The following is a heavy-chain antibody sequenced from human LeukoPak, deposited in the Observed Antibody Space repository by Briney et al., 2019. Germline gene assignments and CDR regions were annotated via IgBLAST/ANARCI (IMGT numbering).Heavy chain of an antibody. D-gene: IGHD3-16*02. V-gene: IGHV4-59*11. J-gene: IGHJ4*02. CDR2: IYYSGST. CDR1: GGSISSHY. Sequence: SETLSLTCTVSGGSISSHYWSWIRQPPGKGLEWIGYIYYSGSTNYNPSLKSRVTISVDTSKNQFSLKLSSVTAADTAVYYCARYVWGSYPTFEDYWGQGTLVTVSS. CDR3: ARYVWGSYPTFEDY.